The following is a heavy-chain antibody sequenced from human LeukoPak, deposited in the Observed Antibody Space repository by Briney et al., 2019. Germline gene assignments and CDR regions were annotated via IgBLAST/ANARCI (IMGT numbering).Heavy chain of an antibody. CDR1: GFTFSNAW. CDR2: IKSKTDGGTT. J-gene: IGHJ4*02. CDR3: TTDAVVHQLLFPG. Sequence: PGGSLRLSCAASGFTFSNAWMSWVRQAPGKGLEWVGRIKSKTDGGTTDYAAPVKGRFTISRDDSKNTLYLQMNSLKTEDTAVYYCTTDAVVHQLLFPGWGQGTLVTVSS. D-gene: IGHD2-2*01. V-gene: IGHV3-15*01.